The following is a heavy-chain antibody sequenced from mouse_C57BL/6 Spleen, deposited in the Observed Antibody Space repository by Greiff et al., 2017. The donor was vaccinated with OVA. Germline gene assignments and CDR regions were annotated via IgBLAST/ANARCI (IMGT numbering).Heavy chain of an antibody. J-gene: IGHJ2*01. CDR2: ISYDGSN. D-gene: IGHD1-1*01. V-gene: IGHV3-6*01. CDR1: GYSITSGYY. Sequence: DVQLQESGPGLVKPSQSLSLTCSVTGYSITSGYYWNWIRQFPGNKLEWMGYISYDGSNNYNPSLKNRISITRDTSKNQFFLKLNSVTTEDTATYYCARGGAVVADYWGQGTTLTVSS. CDR3: ARGGAVVADY.